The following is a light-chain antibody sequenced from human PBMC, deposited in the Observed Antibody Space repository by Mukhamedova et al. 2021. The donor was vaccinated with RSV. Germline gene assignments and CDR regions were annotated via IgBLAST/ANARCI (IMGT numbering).Light chain of an antibody. CDR1: ALPKQY. CDR3: QSTDSSGHFYV. J-gene: IGLJ1*01. CDR2: KDS. Sequence: TWAGDALPKQYAYWYQQKAGQAPILLIYKDSERPSGIPDRFSGSSSGTTVTLTINGVQAEDEADYYCQSTDSSGHFYVFGTATKVTVL. V-gene: IGLV3-25*03.